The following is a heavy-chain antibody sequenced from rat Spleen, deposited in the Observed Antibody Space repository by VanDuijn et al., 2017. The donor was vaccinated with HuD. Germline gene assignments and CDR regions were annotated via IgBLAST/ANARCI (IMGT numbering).Heavy chain of an antibody. Sequence: QVQLKESGPDLVQSSQTLSLTCTVSGFSITSYHVNWVRQPPGKGLEWMGVIWTGGSTTYNSLFKSRLSITRDTSKSQVFLKMNSLQSEDTATYYCARDGGELGYWGQGIMVTVSS. J-gene: IGHJ2*01. D-gene: IGHD4-3*01. CDR1: GFSITSYH. V-gene: IGHV2-43*01. CDR3: ARDGGELGY. CDR2: IWTGGST.